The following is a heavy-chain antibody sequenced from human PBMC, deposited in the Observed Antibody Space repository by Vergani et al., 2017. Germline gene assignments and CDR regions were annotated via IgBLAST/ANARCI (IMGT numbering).Heavy chain of an antibody. V-gene: IGHV3-48*01. Sequence: EVQLVESGGGLVQPGGSLRLSCVGAGLSFSNYNMNWVRQAPGKELEWVSYISGSSNTIYYADSVRGRFTISRDNAKNSLYLQMNSLRAGDTAIYYCARAVSTTVGDPPGYWGQGTLVTVSS. CDR2: ISGSSNTI. D-gene: IGHD4-23*01. J-gene: IGHJ4*02. CDR3: ARAVSTTVGDPPGY. CDR1: GLSFSNYN.